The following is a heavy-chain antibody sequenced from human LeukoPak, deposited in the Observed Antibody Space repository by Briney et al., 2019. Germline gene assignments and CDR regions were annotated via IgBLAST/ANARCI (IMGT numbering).Heavy chain of an antibody. V-gene: IGHV3-30-3*01. CDR2: ISYDGSNK. D-gene: IGHD6-6*01. CDR3: ARGSGYSSSLFDY. CDR1: GFTFSSYA. Sequence: GRSLRLSCAASGFTFSSYAMHWVRQAPGKGLEWVAVISYDGSNKYYADSVKGRFTISRDNSKNTLYLQMNSLRAEDTAVYYCARGSGYSSSLFDYWGQGTLVTVSS. J-gene: IGHJ4*02.